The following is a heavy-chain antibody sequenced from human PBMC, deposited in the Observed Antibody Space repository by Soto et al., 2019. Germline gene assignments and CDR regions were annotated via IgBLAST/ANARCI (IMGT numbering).Heavy chain of an antibody. CDR1: GYTFTSYY. J-gene: IGHJ4*02. CDR2: INPSGGST. V-gene: IGHV1-46*01. D-gene: IGHD3-3*01. CDR3: ARDSAYYDFWSGHSYFDY. Sequence: ASVKVSCKASGYTFTSYYMHWVRQAPGQGLEWMGIINPSGGSTSYAQKFQGRVTMTRDTSTSTVYMELSSLRSEDTAVYYCARDSAYYDFWSGHSYFDYWGQGTLVTV.